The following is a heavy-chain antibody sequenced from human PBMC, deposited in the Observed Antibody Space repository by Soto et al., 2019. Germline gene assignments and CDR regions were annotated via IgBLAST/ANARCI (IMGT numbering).Heavy chain of an antibody. J-gene: IGHJ4*02. CDR2: IIPMFGII. Sequence: SVKVSCKVSGGSFSTDTLTLVRQAPGQGLEWMGGIIPMFGIINYAQKFQGRVTITADRSTTTAYMELISLRSDDTAVYYCAILTPITGVYWGQGAQVTVSS. V-gene: IGHV1-69*10. CDR1: GGSFSTDT. CDR3: AILTPITGVY. D-gene: IGHD5-12*01.